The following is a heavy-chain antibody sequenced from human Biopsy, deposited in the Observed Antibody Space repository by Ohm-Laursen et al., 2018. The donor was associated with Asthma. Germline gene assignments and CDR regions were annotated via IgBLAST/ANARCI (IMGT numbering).Heavy chain of an antibody. Sequence: SLRLSCSASGFSFSDYYMMWIRQAPGKGLEWVAYISSRGSNLYYADSVKGRFTISRDNPKKSVYLQLDSLRVEDTAVYYCARGYSTSWYFGYWGRGTVVTVSS. CDR2: ISSRGSNL. V-gene: IGHV3-11*01. CDR1: GFSFSDYY. D-gene: IGHD6-13*01. J-gene: IGHJ4*02. CDR3: ARGYSTSWYFGY.